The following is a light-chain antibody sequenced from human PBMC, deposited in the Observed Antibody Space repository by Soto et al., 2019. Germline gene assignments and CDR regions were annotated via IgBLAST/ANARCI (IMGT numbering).Light chain of an antibody. J-gene: IGKJ5*01. CDR2: AAS. CDR1: QNVTSY. CDR3: QHSYSTPIT. V-gene: IGKV1-39*01. Sequence: IRMTQSPFSLSASVGDRVTICCRTSQNVTSYLNWYQQKPGKAPNLLIYAASRLQSGVPSRFSGSGSGTDFTLTISSLQPEDFATYYCQHSYSTPITFGQGTRLEI.